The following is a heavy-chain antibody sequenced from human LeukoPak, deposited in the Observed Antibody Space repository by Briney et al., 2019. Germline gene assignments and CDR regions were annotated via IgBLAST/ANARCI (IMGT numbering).Heavy chain of an antibody. Sequence: ASVKVSCKASGYTFTNYFMHWVRQAPGQGLEWMGIINPRGGSTGYAQKFQGRITMTTDMSTRTVYMELSSLESEDTAVYYCARRDCVGDCYSNWFDPWGQGTLVSVSS. CDR2: INPRGGST. CDR1: GYTFTNYF. V-gene: IGHV1-46*01. J-gene: IGHJ5*02. CDR3: ARRDCVGDCYSNWFDP. D-gene: IGHD2-21*02.